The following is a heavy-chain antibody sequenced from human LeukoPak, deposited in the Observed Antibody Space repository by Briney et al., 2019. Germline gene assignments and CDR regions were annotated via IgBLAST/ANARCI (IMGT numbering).Heavy chain of an antibody. D-gene: IGHD6-13*01. CDR1: GFTFSNYG. CDR2: ISYDGSNK. J-gene: IGHJ4*02. Sequence: GGSLRLSCAASGFTFSNYGMSWVRQAPGKGLEWVAVISYDGSNKFYADSMKGRFTIARDNSKNTLYLQMNSLRPDDTAVYYCARERWQQPNDYWGQGTLVTVSS. CDR3: ARERWQQPNDY. V-gene: IGHV3-30*03.